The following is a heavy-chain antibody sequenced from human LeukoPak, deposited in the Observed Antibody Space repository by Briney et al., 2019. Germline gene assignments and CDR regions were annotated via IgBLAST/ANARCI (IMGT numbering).Heavy chain of an antibody. CDR2: LYYGVST. CDR1: GFTVSGDY. V-gene: IGHV3-53*01. J-gene: IGHJ4*02. Sequence: GGSLRLSCVVSGFTVSGDYISWFRQAPGKGLEWVSVLYYGVSTFYKDSVRGRFTTSGDKFKNTVYLQMNSLRAEDTAVYYCAKDKYPTYDSSGLFFDYWGQGTLVTVSS. D-gene: IGHD3-22*01. CDR3: AKDKYPTYDSSGLFFDY.